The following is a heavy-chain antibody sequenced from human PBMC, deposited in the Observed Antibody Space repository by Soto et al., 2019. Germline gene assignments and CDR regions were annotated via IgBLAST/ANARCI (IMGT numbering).Heavy chain of an antibody. V-gene: IGHV1-3*01. Sequence: QVQLVQSEAEVKKPGASVRVSCKASGYTFTRYGIHWVRQALGQRLEWMGWINAGSGDTKYSQKFQGRVTMTRETSATTAYMELSSLRSEDTAVYFCARDNCSSGTCYFNAFDFWGQGTMVTVSS. D-gene: IGHD2-15*01. CDR1: GYTFTRYG. CDR3: ARDNCSSGTCYFNAFDF. CDR2: INAGSGDT. J-gene: IGHJ3*01.